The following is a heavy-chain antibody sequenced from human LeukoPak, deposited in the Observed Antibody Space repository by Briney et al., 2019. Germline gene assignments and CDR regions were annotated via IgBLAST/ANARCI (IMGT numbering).Heavy chain of an antibody. V-gene: IGHV3-66*01. CDR1: GFTVSSNY. Sequence: GGSLRLSCAASGFTVSSNYMSWVGQAPGTGLEWVSVIYSGDNTYYADSVKGRFTISRDNSKNTLYLQMKSLRAEDTAVYYCARGYSSSWYGGADNYFDYWGQGTLVTVSS. CDR2: IYSGDNT. J-gene: IGHJ4*02. CDR3: ARGYSSSWYGGADNYFDY. D-gene: IGHD6-13*01.